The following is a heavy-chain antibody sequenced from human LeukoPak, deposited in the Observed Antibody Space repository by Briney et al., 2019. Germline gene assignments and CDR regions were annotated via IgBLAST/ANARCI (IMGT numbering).Heavy chain of an antibody. CDR3: ARVTSSY. CDR1: GFTFSSYE. CDR2: ISDSGNTI. Sequence: SGGSLRLSCTASGFTFSSYEMIWVRQAPGKGLEWLSYISDSGNTIYYADSVKGRFTVSRDNAKSLLFLQMNSLRVEDTAVYYCARVTSSYWGQGTLVTVSS. J-gene: IGHJ4*02. V-gene: IGHV3-48*03.